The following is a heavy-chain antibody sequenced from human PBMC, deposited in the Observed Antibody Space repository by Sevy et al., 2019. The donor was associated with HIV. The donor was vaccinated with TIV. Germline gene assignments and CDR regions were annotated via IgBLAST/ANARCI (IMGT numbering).Heavy chain of an antibody. D-gene: IGHD2-2*01. CDR2: IKRDGSEK. Sequence: GGSLRLCCAASGFSFSKYWMTWVRQAPGKGLACVANIKRDGSEKYYLDSVKGRFSISRDNTKNSLYLQMNSLRGEETAVYYCARDCNSNSCLWGLDVWGQGTTVTVSS. J-gene: IGHJ6*02. CDR1: GFSFSKYW. V-gene: IGHV3-7*03. CDR3: ARDCNSNSCLWGLDV.